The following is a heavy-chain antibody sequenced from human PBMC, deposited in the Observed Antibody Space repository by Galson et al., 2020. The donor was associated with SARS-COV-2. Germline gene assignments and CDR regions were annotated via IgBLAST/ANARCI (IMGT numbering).Heavy chain of an antibody. CDR3: ARDLPDYGDYAFDY. Sequence: QLGESLKISCAASGFAFSGHALHWVRQAPGKGLGWVGLISFDGKTKYYADSVKGRFTISRDNSKNTLYLQMNSPRAEDTAVYYCARDLPDYGDYAFDYWGQGTLVTVSS. V-gene: IGHV3-30*04. CDR2: ISFDGKTK. CDR1: GFAFSGHA. J-gene: IGHJ4*02. D-gene: IGHD4-17*01.